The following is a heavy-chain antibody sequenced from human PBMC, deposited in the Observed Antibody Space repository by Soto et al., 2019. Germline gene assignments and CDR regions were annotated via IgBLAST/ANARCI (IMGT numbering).Heavy chain of an antibody. CDR1: GYTFTSYA. J-gene: IGHJ6*02. V-gene: IGHV1-3*01. Sequence: QVQLVQSGAEVKKPGASVKVSCKASGYTFTSYAMHWVRQAPGQRLEWMGWINAGNGNTKYSQKFQGRVTITRDTSASTAYMELSSLRSEDTAVYYCAREYQWELGGGYYYYGMDVWGQGTTVTVSS. CDR3: AREYQWELGGGYYYYGMDV. D-gene: IGHD1-26*01. CDR2: INAGNGNT.